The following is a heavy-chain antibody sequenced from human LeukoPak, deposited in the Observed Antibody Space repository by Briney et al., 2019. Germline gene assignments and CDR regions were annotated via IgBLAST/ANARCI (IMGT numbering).Heavy chain of an antibody. CDR2: IRSKAYGGTT. V-gene: IGHV3-49*04. CDR3: TRGGSYYDSSGYRDY. CDR1: GFTFGDYA. D-gene: IGHD3-22*01. J-gene: IGHJ4*02. Sequence: GGSLRLSCTASGFTFGDYAMSWVRQAPGKGLEWVGFIRSKAYGGTTEYAASVKGRFTISRDDSKSIAYLQMNSLKTEDTAVYSCTRGGSYYDSSGYRDYWGQGTLVTVSS.